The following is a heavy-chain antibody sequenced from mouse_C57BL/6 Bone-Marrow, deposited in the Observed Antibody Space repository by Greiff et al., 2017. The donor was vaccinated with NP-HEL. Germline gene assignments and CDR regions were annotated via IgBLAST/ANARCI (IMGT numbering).Heavy chain of an antibody. V-gene: IGHV1-61*01. CDR1: GYTFTSYW. D-gene: IGHD1-1*01. Sequence: VQLQQPGAELVRPGSSVKLSCKASGYTFTSYWMDWVKQRPGQGLEWIGNIYPSDSETHYNQKFKDKATLTVDKSSSTAYMQLSSLTSEDSAVYYCASYYYGSRYYFDYWGQGTTLTVSS. J-gene: IGHJ2*01. CDR3: ASYYYGSRYYFDY. CDR2: IYPSDSET.